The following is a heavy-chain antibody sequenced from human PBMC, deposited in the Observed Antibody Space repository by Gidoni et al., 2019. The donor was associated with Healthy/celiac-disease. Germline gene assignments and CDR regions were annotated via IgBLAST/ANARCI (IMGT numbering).Heavy chain of an antibody. D-gene: IGHD3-10*01. CDR1: GYSFISYW. Sequence: EVQLVQSGAEVKKPGESLRIYCQGSGYSFISYWISWVRQMPGNGLEWMGRIDPSDSYTNYSPSFQGHVTISADKSISTAYLQWSSLNASDTAMYYCARDGSGSYYNWFDPWGQGTLVTVSS. CDR2: IDPSDSYT. V-gene: IGHV5-10-1*03. J-gene: IGHJ5*02. CDR3: ARDGSGSYYNWFDP.